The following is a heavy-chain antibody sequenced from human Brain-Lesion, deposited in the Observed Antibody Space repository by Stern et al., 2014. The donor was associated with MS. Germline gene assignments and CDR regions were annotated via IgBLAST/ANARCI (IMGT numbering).Heavy chain of an antibody. CDR2: VKNDGRRT. CDR1: GFTFSNYW. V-gene: IGHV3-74*02. D-gene: IGHD3-10*01. J-gene: IGHJ5*01. CDR3: ARGERWFDS. Sequence: EVQLVESGGGLVQPGGSLRLSCAASGFTFSNYWMHWVRQAPGKGLVWVCRVKNDGRRTSYADSAQGRFTLSRDTAKNTLYLQMNSLRVEDTAIYYCARGERWFDSWGQGTLVTVSS.